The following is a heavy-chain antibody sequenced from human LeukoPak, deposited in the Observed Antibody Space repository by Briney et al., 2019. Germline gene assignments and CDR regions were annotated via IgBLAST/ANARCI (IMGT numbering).Heavy chain of an antibody. Sequence: SETLSLTCAVSGGSVSSGSDYWSWIRQPPGKGLEWIGYIYYTGNTNYNPSLKSRVTISVDTSKNQFSLKLNSVTAADTAVYYCARDGEYWGQGTLVTVSS. CDR3: ARDGEY. J-gene: IGHJ4*02. D-gene: IGHD3-10*01. CDR1: GGSVSSGSDY. V-gene: IGHV4-61*01. CDR2: IYYTGNT.